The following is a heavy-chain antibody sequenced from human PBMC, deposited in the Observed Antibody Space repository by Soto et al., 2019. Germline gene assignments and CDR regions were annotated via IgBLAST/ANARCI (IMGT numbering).Heavy chain of an antibody. CDR1: GFTFSRYA. CDR3: ATRIRSSGWTNFDN. Sequence: EVQLLESGGGLVQPGGSLRLSCAASGFTFSRYAMSWVRQAPGKGLEWVSVISGSGGSTYYADSVKGRFTISRDKSKNTLYLQMNSLTAEDTAVYFCATRIRSSGWTNFDNWGQGTMVTVS. CDR2: ISGSGGST. J-gene: IGHJ4*02. V-gene: IGHV3-23*01. D-gene: IGHD6-25*01.